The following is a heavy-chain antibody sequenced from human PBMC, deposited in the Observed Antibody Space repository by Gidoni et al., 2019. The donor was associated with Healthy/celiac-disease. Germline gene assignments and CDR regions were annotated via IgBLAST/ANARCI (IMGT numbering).Heavy chain of an antibody. CDR2: IYYSGST. J-gene: IGHJ4*02. Sequence: QLQLHESRPGLVKPSETLSLTCTVAGCSISSSCYYWGWIRQPPGKGLEWIGSIYYSGSTYYNPSLKSRVTISVDTSKNQFSLKLSSGTAADTAVYYCARDYYDSSGYYPFDYWGQGTLVTVSS. CDR1: GCSISSSCYY. V-gene: IGHV4-39*02. CDR3: ARDYYDSSGYYPFDY. D-gene: IGHD3-22*01.